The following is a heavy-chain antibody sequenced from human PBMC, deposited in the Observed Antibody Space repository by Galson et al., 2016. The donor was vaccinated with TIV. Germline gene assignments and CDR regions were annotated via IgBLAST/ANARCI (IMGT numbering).Heavy chain of an antibody. CDR2: INPKTGAT. V-gene: IGHV1-2*02. CDR1: GYSFTGYF. Sequence: SVKVSCKASGYSFTGYFMHWVRQAPGQGLEWMGWINPKTGATTYAQEFQGRITMTRDTSASTVYMDLNRLQSDDTAVYYCARSDSYYKYALDVWGQGRTVTVSS. CDR3: ARSDSYYKYALDV. D-gene: IGHD3-10*01. J-gene: IGHJ3*01.